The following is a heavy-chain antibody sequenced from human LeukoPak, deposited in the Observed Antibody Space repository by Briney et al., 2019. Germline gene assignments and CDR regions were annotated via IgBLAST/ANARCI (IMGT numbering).Heavy chain of an antibody. Sequence: SETLSLACTVSGGSISNYYWNWIRQPPGKGLEWIGCIYYSGSTNYNPSLKSRVTISVDTSKNQFSLKLNSVTAADTAVYYCAREQNYYYGMDVWGKGTTVTVSS. CDR3: AREQNYYYGMDV. J-gene: IGHJ6*04. CDR1: GGSISNYY. CDR2: IYYSGST. D-gene: IGHD2/OR15-2a*01. V-gene: IGHV4-59*01.